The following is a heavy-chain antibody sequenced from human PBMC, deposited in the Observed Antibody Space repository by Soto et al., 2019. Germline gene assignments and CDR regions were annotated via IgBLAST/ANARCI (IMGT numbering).Heavy chain of an antibody. V-gene: IGHV4-30-2*01. D-gene: IGHD2-21*01. CDR2: IYHSGST. CDR3: ARGNVVAIDY. CDR1: GGSISSGGYS. Sequence: SETLSLTCAVSGGSISSGGYSWSWIRQPPGKGLEWIGYIYHSGSTYYNPSLKSRVTISVDRSKNQFSLKLSSVTAADTAVYYCARGNVVAIDYWGQGTLVTAPQ. J-gene: IGHJ4*02.